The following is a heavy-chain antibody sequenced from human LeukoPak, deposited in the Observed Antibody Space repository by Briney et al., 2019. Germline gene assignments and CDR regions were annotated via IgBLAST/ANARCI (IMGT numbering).Heavy chain of an antibody. Sequence: PGGSLRLSCAASGFTFSSYSMDWVRQAPGKGLEWVSYISSSGSTIYYADSGKGRLTISRDNAKNSLYLQLSTLRDEDTAVYYCARDCRLNCARQPGFDSRGQGTLVTVSS. CDR1: GFTFSSYS. CDR2: ISSSGSTI. V-gene: IGHV3-48*02. D-gene: IGHD1-1*01. J-gene: IGHJ5*01. CDR3: ARDCRLNCARQPGFDS.